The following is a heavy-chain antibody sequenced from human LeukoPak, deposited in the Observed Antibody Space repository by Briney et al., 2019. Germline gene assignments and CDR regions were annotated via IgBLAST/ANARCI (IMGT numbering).Heavy chain of an antibody. CDR2: ISSSSSYI. J-gene: IGHJ4*02. CDR3: ARDDILTGYYTFDY. D-gene: IGHD3-9*01. V-gene: IGHV3-21*01. Sequence: QSGGSLRLSCAASGFTFSSYSMNWVRQAPGKGLEWLASISSSSSYIYYADSVKGRFTISRDNTKNSLYLQMNSLRAEDTAVYYCARDDILTGYYTFDYWGQGTLVTVSS. CDR1: GFTFSSYS.